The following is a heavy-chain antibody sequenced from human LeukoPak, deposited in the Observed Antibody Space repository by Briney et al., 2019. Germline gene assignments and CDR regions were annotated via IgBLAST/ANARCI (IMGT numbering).Heavy chain of an antibody. J-gene: IGHJ4*02. Sequence: SVKVSCKASGGTFSSYAISWVRQAPGQGLEWMGRIIPNLGIANYAQKFQGRVTITADKSTSTAYMELSSLRSEDTAVYYCARDSIAARTFDYWGQGTLVTVSS. CDR2: IIPNLGIA. V-gene: IGHV1-69*04. D-gene: IGHD6-6*01. CDR3: ARDSIAARTFDY. CDR1: GGTFSSYA.